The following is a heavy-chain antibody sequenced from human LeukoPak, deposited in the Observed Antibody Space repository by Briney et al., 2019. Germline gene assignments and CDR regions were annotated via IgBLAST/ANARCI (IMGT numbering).Heavy chain of an antibody. Sequence: PGGSLRLSCAASGFTFSSYWMHWVRQAPGKGLVWVSRINSDGSSTSYADSVKGRFTISRDNAKNTLYLQMNSLRAEDTAVYYCARFHIVGATIDYWGQGTLVTVSS. D-gene: IGHD1-26*01. V-gene: IGHV3-74*01. CDR3: ARFHIVGATIDY. CDR1: GFTFSSYW. J-gene: IGHJ4*02. CDR2: INSDGSST.